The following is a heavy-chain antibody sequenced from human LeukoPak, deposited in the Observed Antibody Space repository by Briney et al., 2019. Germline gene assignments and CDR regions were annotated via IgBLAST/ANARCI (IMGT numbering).Heavy chain of an antibody. Sequence: GESLKISCKGSGYSFSSNWIGWVRQMPGKGLEWMGIIYPGDSDTRYSPSFQGQVTISADKSISTAYLQWSSLKASDTAMYYCARRGYCSSTSCYDNWFDPWGQGTLVTVSS. CDR1: GYSFSSNW. V-gene: IGHV5-51*01. CDR3: ARRGYCSSTSCYDNWFDP. D-gene: IGHD2-2*01. CDR2: IYPGDSDT. J-gene: IGHJ5*02.